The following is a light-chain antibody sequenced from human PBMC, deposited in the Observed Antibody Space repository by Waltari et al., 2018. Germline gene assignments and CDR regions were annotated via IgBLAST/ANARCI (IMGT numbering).Light chain of an antibody. J-gene: IGLJ3*02. Sequence: QLVLTQSPSASATLGASVKLTCTLSRGHSSNIIAWLQQQSGKGPRYLMKVNSAGSHRKGDEIPDRFSGSSSGAERYLTISSLQSEDEADYYCETGGHGTWVFGGGTKLTVL. V-gene: IGLV4-69*01. CDR3: ETGGHGTWV. CDR1: RGHSSNI. CDR2: VNSAGSH.